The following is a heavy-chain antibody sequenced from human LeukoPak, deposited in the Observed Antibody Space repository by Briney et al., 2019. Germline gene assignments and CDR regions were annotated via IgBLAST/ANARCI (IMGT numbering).Heavy chain of an antibody. CDR3: ARGVLVGATIGPWFDP. J-gene: IGHJ5*02. Sequence: ASVKVSCKASGGTFSSYAISWVRQAPGQGLEWMGGIIPIFGTANYAQKFQGRVTIITDESTSTAYMELSSLRSEDTAVYYCARGVLVGATIGPWFDPWGQGTLVTVSS. CDR1: GGTFSSYA. CDR2: IIPIFGTA. V-gene: IGHV1-69*05. D-gene: IGHD1-26*01.